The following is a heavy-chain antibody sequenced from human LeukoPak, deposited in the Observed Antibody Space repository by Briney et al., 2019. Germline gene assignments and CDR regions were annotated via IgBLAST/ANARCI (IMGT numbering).Heavy chain of an antibody. V-gene: IGHV1-18*01. CDR1: GYTFSNYG. CDR2: ITAYNGNR. CDR3: ARDNDKVVDH. D-gene: IGHD1-1*01. Sequence: GASVKVSCKTSGYTFSNYGISWVRQAPGQGLEWMGWITAYNGNRLYAQRFQGRITLTTDTSTSTSYMKLRSLEYDDTAIYYCARDNDKVVDHWGQGTLVTVSS. J-gene: IGHJ4*01.